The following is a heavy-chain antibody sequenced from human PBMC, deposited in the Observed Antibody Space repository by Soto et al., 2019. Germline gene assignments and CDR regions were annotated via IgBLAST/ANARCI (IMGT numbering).Heavy chain of an antibody. CDR1: GGSFSAYY. CDR2: IKHSGST. Sequence: QVQLQQWGAGLLKPSETLSLPCAVYGGSFSAYYWCWIRQPPGKGLEWIGEIKHSGSTHYNPSLKSRVTISADTSKNQFSLKLSSVTAADTAVYYCAKGKHPDYWGQGTLVTVSS. J-gene: IGHJ4*02. V-gene: IGHV4-34*01. CDR3: AKGKHPDY.